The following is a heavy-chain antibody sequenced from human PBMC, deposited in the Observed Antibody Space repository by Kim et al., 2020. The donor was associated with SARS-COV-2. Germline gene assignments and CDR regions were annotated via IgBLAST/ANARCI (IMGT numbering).Heavy chain of an antibody. V-gene: IGHV3-23*03. CDR3: ARDRAYASGCSDF. J-gene: IGHJ4*02. Sequence: YYTDSVKDRFTISRENATNTVYLQTASPRAEDTAIYYCARDRAYASGCSDFWGQGTRVTVSS. D-gene: IGHD6-19*01.